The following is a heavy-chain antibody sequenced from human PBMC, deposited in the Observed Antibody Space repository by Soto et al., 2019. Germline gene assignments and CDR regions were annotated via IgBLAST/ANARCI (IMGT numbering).Heavy chain of an antibody. V-gene: IGHV1-3*01. CDR2: INAGNGNT. J-gene: IGHJ4*02. CDR3: SREYFSSTSCCQIFDY. CDR1: GYTFTSSA. Sequence: ASVKVSCKASGYTFTSSAMHWVRQAPGQRIEWMGWINAGNGNTKYSQKFQGRVTITRDTSASTAYMELSSLRSEDTAVYYCSREYFSSTSCCQIFDYWCQGTLVTGSS. D-gene: IGHD2-2*01.